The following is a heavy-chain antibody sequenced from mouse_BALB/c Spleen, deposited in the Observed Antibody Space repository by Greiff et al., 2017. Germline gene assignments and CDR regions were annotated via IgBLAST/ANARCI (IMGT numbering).Heavy chain of an antibody. CDR1: GYTFTSYW. Sequence: QVQLQQSGAELVRPGASVKLSCKASGYTFTSYWINWVKQRPGQGLEWIGNIYPSDSYTNYNQKFKDKATLTVDKSSSTAYMQLSSPTSEDSAVYYCTRGVSYYAMDYWGQGTSVTVSS. CDR2: IYPSDSYT. J-gene: IGHJ4*01. CDR3: TRGVSYYAMDY. V-gene: IGHV1-69*02.